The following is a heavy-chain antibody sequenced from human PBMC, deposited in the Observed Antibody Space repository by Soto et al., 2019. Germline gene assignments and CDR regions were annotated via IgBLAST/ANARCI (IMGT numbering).Heavy chain of an antibody. Sequence: PSDTLSLTCTVSGGSISSYYWSWIRQPPGKGLEWIGYIYYSGSTNYNPSLKSRVTISVDTSKNQFSLKLSSVTAADTAVYYCARHVGSIVGASDYWGQGTLVTVSS. CDR3: ARHVGSIVGASDY. D-gene: IGHD1-26*01. J-gene: IGHJ4*02. V-gene: IGHV4-59*01. CDR1: GGSISSYY. CDR2: IYYSGST.